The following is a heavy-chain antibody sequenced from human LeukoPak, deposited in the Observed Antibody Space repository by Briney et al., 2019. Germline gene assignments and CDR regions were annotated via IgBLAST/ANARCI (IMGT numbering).Heavy chain of an antibody. CDR3: ARHAGINLPFDY. CDR2: IYYSGST. CDR1: GGSISSSSSY. Sequence: SETLSLTSTVSGGSISSSSSYWGWIRQPPGKGLEWIGSIYYSGSTYYNPSLKSRVTISVDTSKNQFSLKLSSVTAADTAVYYCARHAGINLPFDYWGQGTLVTVSS. J-gene: IGHJ4*02. V-gene: IGHV4-39*01.